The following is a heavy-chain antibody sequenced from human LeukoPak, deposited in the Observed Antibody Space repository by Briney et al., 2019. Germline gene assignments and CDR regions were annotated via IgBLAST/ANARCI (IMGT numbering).Heavy chain of an antibody. Sequence: ASVKVSCKASGYTFTGYYMHWVRQAPGQGLEWMGWINPNSGGTNYAQKFQGRVTMTRDTSISTAYMELSRLRSDDTAVYYCARCEGASGAFDIWGQGTMVTVSS. CDR2: INPNSGGT. J-gene: IGHJ3*02. CDR1: GYTFTGYY. V-gene: IGHV1-2*02. CDR3: ARCEGASGAFDI. D-gene: IGHD4/OR15-4a*01.